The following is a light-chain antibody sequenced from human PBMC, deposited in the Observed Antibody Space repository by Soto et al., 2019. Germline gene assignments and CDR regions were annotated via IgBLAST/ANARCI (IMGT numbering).Light chain of an antibody. V-gene: IGKV3-15*01. CDR1: QSVSSD. CDR2: GAA. J-gene: IGKJ4*01. Sequence: ETQMTQSPVTLSVSPGERVTLSCRASQSVSSDLAWYQKKPGQPPRLLIYGAATRATGIPARFSGSGSGTEFTLTITSLQSEDFALYYCQQYNIWPLTFGGGTRVQLK. CDR3: QQYNIWPLT.